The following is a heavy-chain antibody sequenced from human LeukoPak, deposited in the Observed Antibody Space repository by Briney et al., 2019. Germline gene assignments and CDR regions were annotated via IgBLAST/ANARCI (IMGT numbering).Heavy chain of an antibody. V-gene: IGHV3-7*01. Sequence: GGSLRLSCAASGFTFSNYAMSWVRQAPGKGLEWVAHIKQDGSDKYYVDSVKGRFTISRDNAKNSLYLQMNSLRVEDTAVYYCAKYATSSGSRWLEPWGQGTLVTVSS. J-gene: IGHJ5*02. CDR3: AKYATSSGSRWLEP. CDR2: IKQDGSDK. D-gene: IGHD6-19*01. CDR1: GFTFSNYA.